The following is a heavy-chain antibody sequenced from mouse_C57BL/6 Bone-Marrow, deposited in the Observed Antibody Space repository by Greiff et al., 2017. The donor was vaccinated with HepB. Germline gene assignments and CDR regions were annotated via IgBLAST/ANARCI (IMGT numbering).Heavy chain of an antibody. CDR3: ASGDGRDSSDRDY. Sequence: VKLQQPGTELVKPGASVKLSCKASGYTFTSYWMHWVKQRPGQGLEWIGNINPSNGGTNYNEKFKSKATLTVDKSSSTAYMQLSSLTSEDSAVYYCASGDGRDSSDRDYWGQGTTLTVSP. V-gene: IGHV1-53*01. J-gene: IGHJ2*01. D-gene: IGHD3-2*02. CDR1: GYTFTSYW. CDR2: INPSNGGT.